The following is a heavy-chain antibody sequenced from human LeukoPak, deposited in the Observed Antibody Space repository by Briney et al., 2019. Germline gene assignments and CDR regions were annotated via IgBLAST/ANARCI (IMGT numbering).Heavy chain of an antibody. CDR1: GFTFSSYW. Sequence: PGGSLRLSCAASGFTFSSYWMHWVRQAPRKGLVWVSRINSDGSSTSYADSVKGRFTISRDNAKNTLYLQMNSLRAEDTAVYYCARDDPKHQPDKGDYSGQGTLVTVSS. V-gene: IGHV3-74*01. D-gene: IGHD1-14*01. J-gene: IGHJ4*02. CDR2: INSDGSST. CDR3: ARDDPKHQPDKGDY.